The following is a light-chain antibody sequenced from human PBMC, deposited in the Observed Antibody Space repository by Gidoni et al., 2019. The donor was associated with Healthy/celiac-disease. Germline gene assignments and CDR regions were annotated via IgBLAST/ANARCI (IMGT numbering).Light chain of an antibody. Sequence: DIQMTQSPSSLSASVGDRVTITCRASQSISSYLNWYQQKPGKAPKLLIYAASSLQSGVQSRFSGSGSGTDFTLTISSLQPEDFATYYCQQSYSTPLTFXGXTKVEIK. CDR2: AAS. V-gene: IGKV1-39*01. J-gene: IGKJ4*01. CDR1: QSISSY. CDR3: QQSYSTPLT.